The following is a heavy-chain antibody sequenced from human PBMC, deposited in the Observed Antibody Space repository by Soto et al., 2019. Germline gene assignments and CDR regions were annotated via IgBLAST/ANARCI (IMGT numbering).Heavy chain of an antibody. CDR1: GGTFSSYT. J-gene: IGHJ6*03. D-gene: IGHD2-2*01. Sequence: SVKVSCKASGGTFSSYTISWVRQAPGQGLEWMGRIIPILGIANYAQKFQGRVTITADKSTSTAYMELSSLRSEDTAVYYCARDFSQYCSSTSCSYYYYYYYMDVWGKGTTVTVSS. V-gene: IGHV1-69*04. CDR2: IIPILGIA. CDR3: ARDFSQYCSSTSCSYYYYYYYMDV.